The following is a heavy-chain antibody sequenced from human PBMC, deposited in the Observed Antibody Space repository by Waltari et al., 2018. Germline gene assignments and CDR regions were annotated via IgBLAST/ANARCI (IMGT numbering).Heavy chain of an antibody. D-gene: IGHD2-21*02. J-gene: IGHJ6*03. CDR2: IYYSRST. Sequence: QVQLQESGPGLVKPSQTLSLTCPVPGGSISSGDYYWSWIRQHPGKGLEWIGYIYYSRSTYYNPSLKSRVTISVDTSKNQFSLKLSSVTAADTAVYYCARAVVTSHPYYMDVWGKGTTVTISS. V-gene: IGHV4-30-4*08. CDR1: GGSISSGDYY. CDR3: ARAVVTSHPYYMDV.